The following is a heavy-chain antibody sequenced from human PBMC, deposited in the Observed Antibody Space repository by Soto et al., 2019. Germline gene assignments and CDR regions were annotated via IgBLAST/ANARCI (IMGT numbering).Heavy chain of an antibody. J-gene: IGHJ5*02. CDR3: ARGVGSGSYYTQYNWFDP. CDR2: ISAYNGNT. V-gene: IGHV1-18*01. D-gene: IGHD3-10*01. CDR1: GYTFTNYG. Sequence: QVQLVQSGAEVKKPGASVKVSCKASGYTFTNYGISWVRQAPGQGLEWMGWISAYNGNTKYAQKLQGRVTMTTDTCTSTAYMELRSLRSDDTAVYYCARGVGSGSYYTQYNWFDPWGQGTLVTVSS.